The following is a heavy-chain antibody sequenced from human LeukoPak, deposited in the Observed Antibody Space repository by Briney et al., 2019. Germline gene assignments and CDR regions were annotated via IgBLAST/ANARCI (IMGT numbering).Heavy chain of an antibody. J-gene: IGHJ4*02. D-gene: IGHD6-13*01. CDR2: ISWNSGRL. V-gene: IGHV3-9*01. CDR3: AKDIDSSSWYYFDY. CDR1: GFTFNNYA. Sequence: GGSLRLSCAASGFTFNNYAMSWVRQAPGKGLEWVSSISWNSGRLGYADSVKGRFTISRDNAKNSLYLEMNSLRAEDTALYFCAKDIDSSSWYYFDYWGQGTLVTVSS.